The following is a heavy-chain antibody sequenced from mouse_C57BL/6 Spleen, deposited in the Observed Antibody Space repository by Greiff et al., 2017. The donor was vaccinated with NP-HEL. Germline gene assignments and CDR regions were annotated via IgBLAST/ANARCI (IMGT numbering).Heavy chain of an antibody. V-gene: IGHV5-6*01. CDR2: ISSGGSYT. Sequence: EVQLVESGGDLVKPGGSLKLSCAATGFTFSSYGMSWVRQTPDKRLEWVATISSGGSYTYYPDSVKGRCTITRDNAKNTLYLQMSSLKSEDTAMYYCARREGSDLSWFAYWGQGTLVTVSA. CDR3: ARREGSDLSWFAY. J-gene: IGHJ3*01. CDR1: GFTFSSYG. D-gene: IGHD3-2*02.